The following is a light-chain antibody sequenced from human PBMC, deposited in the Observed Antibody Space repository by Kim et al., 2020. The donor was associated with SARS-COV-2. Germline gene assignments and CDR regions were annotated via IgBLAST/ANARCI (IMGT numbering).Light chain of an antibody. CDR1: QGVSNY. CDR3: QQRGS. Sequence: GPLSLSPGDGATLSCRASQGVSNYLAWYQQKPGQAPRLLIYEASKRAAGIPARFSGSGSGTDFTLTISRLEPGDSAVYFCQQRGSFGQGTRLELK. CDR2: EAS. V-gene: IGKV3-11*01. J-gene: IGKJ5*01.